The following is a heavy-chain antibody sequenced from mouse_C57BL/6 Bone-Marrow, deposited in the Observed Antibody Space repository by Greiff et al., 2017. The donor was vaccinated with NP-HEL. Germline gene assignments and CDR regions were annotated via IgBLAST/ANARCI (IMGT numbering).Heavy chain of an antibody. CDR1: GYTFTSYW. CDR2: IDPSDSYT. Sequence: VQLQQPGAELVMPGASVKLSCKASGYTFTSYWMHWVKQRPGQGLEWIGEIDPSDSYTNYNQKFKGKSTLTVDKSSSTAYMQLSSLTSEDSAVYYGARGCGSSPGSSYDYYAMDYWGQGTSVTVSS. CDR3: ARGCGSSPGSSYDYYAMDY. D-gene: IGHD1-1*01. V-gene: IGHV1-69*01. J-gene: IGHJ4*01.